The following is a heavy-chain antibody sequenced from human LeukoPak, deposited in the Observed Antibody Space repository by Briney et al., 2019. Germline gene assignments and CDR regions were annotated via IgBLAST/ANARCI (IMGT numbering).Heavy chain of an antibody. CDR2: IIPIFGTA. D-gene: IGHD3-10*01. CDR1: GGTFSSYA. V-gene: IGHV1-69*05. CDR3: ARDSRVMVRGFIGLNCFDP. J-gene: IGHJ5*02. Sequence: GASVKVSCKASGGTFSSYAISWVRQAPGQGLEWMGRIIPIFGTANYAQKFQGRVTITTDESTSTAYMELSSLRSEDTAVYYCARDSRVMVRGFIGLNCFDPGGKGPLVTVS.